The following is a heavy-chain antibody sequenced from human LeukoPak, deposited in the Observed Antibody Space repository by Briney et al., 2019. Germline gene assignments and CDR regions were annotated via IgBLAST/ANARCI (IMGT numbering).Heavy chain of an antibody. V-gene: IGHV1-46*01. J-gene: IGHJ6*03. CDR1: GYTFTNYY. D-gene: IGHD3-22*01. Sequence: GASVKVSCKASGYTFTNYYIHWVRQAPGQGLEWMGIINPSGGSTSYAQKFQGRVTMTRDMSMSTVYMELSSLRSEDTAVYYCARDRTTYYDSSGYYLYYDYMDVWGKGTTVTVSS. CDR2: INPSGGST. CDR3: ARDRTTYYDSSGYYLYYDYMDV.